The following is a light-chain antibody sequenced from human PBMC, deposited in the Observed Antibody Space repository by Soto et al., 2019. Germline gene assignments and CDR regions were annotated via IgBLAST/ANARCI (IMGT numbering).Light chain of an antibody. V-gene: IGKV3-20*01. CDR2: GAS. J-gene: IGKJ2*01. CDR1: QSVSSSY. Sequence: EIVLTQSPGTLSLSPGERATLSCRASQSVSSSYLAWYQQKPGQAPRLLIYGASSRATGIPDRFSVSGSGTDFTLTISRLEPEDCAVYYCQQYGSSLYTFGQGTKLEIK. CDR3: QQYGSSLYT.